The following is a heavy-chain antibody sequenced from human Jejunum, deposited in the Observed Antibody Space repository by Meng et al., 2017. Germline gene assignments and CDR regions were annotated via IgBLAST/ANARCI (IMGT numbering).Heavy chain of an antibody. Sequence: GESLKISCAASGFTFNSYTMSWVRQSPGKGLAWVSTISGSGVSIYYADSVKGRFTISRDNSKNTLYLQINNLRAEDTAVYYCAKDLAMLADWGQGTLVTVSS. CDR2: ISGSGVSI. CDR1: GFTFNSYT. J-gene: IGHJ4*02. V-gene: IGHV3-23*01. CDR3: AKDLAMLAD. D-gene: IGHD2-2*01.